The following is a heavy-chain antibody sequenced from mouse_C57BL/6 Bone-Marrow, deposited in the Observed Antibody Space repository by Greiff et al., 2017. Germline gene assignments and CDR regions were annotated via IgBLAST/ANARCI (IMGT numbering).Heavy chain of an antibody. CDR1: GYTFTSSG. J-gene: IGHJ4*01. CDR2: IYPRSGNT. Sequence: VQLQQSGAELARPGASVKLSCKASGYTFTSSGIRWVKQSTGQGLEWIGEIYPRSGNTYYNEKFKGKATLTADKSSSTAYMELRSLTSEDSAVYFSARNYNSKRYAMDYWGQGNSVTVSS. CDR3: ARNYNSKRYAMDY. D-gene: IGHD2-5*01. V-gene: IGHV1-81*01.